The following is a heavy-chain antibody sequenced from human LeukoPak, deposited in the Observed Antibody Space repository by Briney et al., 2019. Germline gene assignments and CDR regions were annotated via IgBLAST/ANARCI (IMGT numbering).Heavy chain of an antibody. J-gene: IGHJ3*02. CDR3: ANFSDYVWGSYRHTDAFDI. CDR1: GYTFTGYY. CDR2: INPNSGRT. Sequence: ASVKVSCKASGYTFTGYYMHWVRQAPGQGLEWMGRINPNSGRTNYAQKFQGRVTMTRDTSISTAYMEVSSVRSDDTAVYYCANFSDYVWGSYRHTDAFDIWGQGTMVTVSS. V-gene: IGHV1-2*06. D-gene: IGHD3-16*02.